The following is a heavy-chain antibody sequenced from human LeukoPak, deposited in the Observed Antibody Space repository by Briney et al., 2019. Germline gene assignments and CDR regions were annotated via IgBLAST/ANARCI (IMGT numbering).Heavy chain of an antibody. CDR3: ARPRRYLDFDY. V-gene: IGHV4-39*07. D-gene: IGHD1-1*01. Sequence: PSETLSLICTVSGGSISSSSYYWGWIRQPPGKGLEWIGSIYYSGSTYYNPSLKSRVTISVDTSKNQFSLKLSSVTAADTAVYYCARPRRYLDFDYWGQGTLVTVSS. CDR1: GGSISSSSYY. J-gene: IGHJ4*02. CDR2: IYYSGST.